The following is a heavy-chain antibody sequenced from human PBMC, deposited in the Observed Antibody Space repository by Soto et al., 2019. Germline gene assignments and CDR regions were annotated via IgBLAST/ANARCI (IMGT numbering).Heavy chain of an antibody. CDR3: ATEDESSGHAGTFHH. J-gene: IGHJ1*01. V-gene: IGHV3-30-3*01. Sequence: QMQLEESGGGVAQPGRSLRLSCAASGFSFNTYVMHWVRQAPGKGLEWVAGISHDGSSQHYAGSVKGRFTISRDNSRSTLNLEMNSLTDEDTAVYPCATEDESSGHAGTFHHWGKGTLVTVSS. D-gene: IGHD3-22*01. CDR1: GFSFNTYV. CDR2: ISHDGSSQ.